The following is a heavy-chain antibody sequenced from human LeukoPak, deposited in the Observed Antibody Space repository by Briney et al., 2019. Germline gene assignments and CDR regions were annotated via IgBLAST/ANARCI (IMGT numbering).Heavy chain of an antibody. CDR1: GFTFSNAW. Sequence: GGSLRLSCAASGFTFSNAWMSWVSQAPGKGLEWVGRIKSKTDGGTAEYAAPVKGRFTISRDHSKNSLYQQMEVLATEDTAMYYCTSYRNTYYYFDSGGQGTLVTVSS. V-gene: IGHV3-15*01. CDR2: IKSKTDGGTA. CDR3: TSYRNTYYYFDS. J-gene: IGHJ4*02. D-gene: IGHD3-16*01.